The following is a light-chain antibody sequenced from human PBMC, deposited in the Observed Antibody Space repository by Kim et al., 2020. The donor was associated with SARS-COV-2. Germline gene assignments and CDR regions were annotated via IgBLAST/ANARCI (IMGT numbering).Light chain of an antibody. CDR2: GAL. J-gene: IGKJ4*01. Sequence: DIVLTQSPGTLSLSPGERATLSCRASQNVSNNFLAWYQQKPGQAPNLLLYGALARAIGIPDRFSGRGSGTDFTLIITRLEPEDSARYYCQQYVTSPRTFGGGTKVDIK. CDR1: QNVSNNF. V-gene: IGKV3-20*01. CDR3: QQYVTSPRT.